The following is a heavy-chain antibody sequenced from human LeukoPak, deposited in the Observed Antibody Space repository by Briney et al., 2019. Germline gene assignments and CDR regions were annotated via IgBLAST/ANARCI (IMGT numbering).Heavy chain of an antibody. CDR2: IYSGGST. J-gene: IGHJ4*02. D-gene: IGHD4-23*01. V-gene: IGHV3-53*01. Sequence: GGSLRLSCAASGFTVSSNYMGWVRQAPGKGLEWVSVIYSGGSTYYADSVKGRFTISRDNSKNTLYLQMNSLRAEDTAVYYCARLRWYLFDYWGQGTLVTVSS. CDR1: GFTVSSNY. CDR3: ARLRWYLFDY.